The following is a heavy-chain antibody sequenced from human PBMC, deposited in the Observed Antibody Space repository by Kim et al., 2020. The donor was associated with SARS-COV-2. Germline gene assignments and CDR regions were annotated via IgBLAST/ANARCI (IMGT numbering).Heavy chain of an antibody. V-gene: IGHV4-4*02. D-gene: IGHD6-6*01. CDR1: GGSISSSNW. CDR2: IYHSGST. J-gene: IGHJ5*02. CDR3: AREEYSSSHIGFPPNNWFDP. Sequence: SETLSLTCAVSGGSISSSNWWSWVRQPPGKGLEWIGEIYHSGSTNYNPSLKSRVTISVDKSKNQFSLKLSSVTAADTAVYYCAREEYSSSHIGFPPNNWFDPWGQGTLVTVSS.